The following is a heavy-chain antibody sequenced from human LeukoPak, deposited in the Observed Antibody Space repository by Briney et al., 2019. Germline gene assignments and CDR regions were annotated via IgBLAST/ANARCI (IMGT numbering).Heavy chain of an antibody. D-gene: IGHD3-9*01. CDR2: ISAYNGNT. Sequence: ASVKVSCKASGYTFTSYGISWVRQAPGQGLEWMGWISAYNGNTNYAQKLQGRVTMTTDTSTSPAYMELRSLRSDDTAVYYCARGAKYYDILTGYRGNLALDYWGQGTLVTVSS. CDR1: GYTFTSYG. V-gene: IGHV1-18*04. CDR3: ARGAKYYDILTGYRGNLALDY. J-gene: IGHJ4*02.